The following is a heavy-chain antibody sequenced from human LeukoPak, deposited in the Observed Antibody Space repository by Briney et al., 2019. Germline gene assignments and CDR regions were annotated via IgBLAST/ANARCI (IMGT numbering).Heavy chain of an antibody. CDR2: IIPIFGTA. V-gene: IGHV1-69*01. Sequence: GSSVKVSCKASGGTFSSYAISWVRQAPGQGLEWMGGIIPIFGTANYAQKFQGRVTITADESTSTAYMELSSLRSEDTAVYYCAREGYSYGQEGFYYGMDVWGKRTTVTVSS. J-gene: IGHJ6*04. CDR1: GGTFSSYA. D-gene: IGHD5-18*01. CDR3: AREGYSYGQEGFYYGMDV.